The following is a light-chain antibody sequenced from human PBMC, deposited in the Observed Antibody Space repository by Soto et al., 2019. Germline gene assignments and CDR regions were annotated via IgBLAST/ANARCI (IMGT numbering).Light chain of an antibody. CDR1: QSVISSY. Sequence: EIVLTQSPGTLSLSPGERSTLSCRASQSVISSYLAWYQQKPGQAPRLLIYGASSRATAIPDRFSGTGSGTDFTLIISRLEPEDFAVYYCQHYGSSPPALTFGGGTKVDIK. V-gene: IGKV3-20*01. J-gene: IGKJ4*01. CDR2: GAS. CDR3: QHYGSSPPALT.